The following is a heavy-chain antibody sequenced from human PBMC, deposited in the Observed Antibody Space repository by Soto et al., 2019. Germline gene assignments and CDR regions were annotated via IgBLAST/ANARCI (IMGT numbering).Heavy chain of an antibody. CDR3: ATWVDYGDFEGFDF. D-gene: IGHD4-17*01. CDR2: VDPNGGGS. Sequence: GASVKVSCKTSGYSFTDYKLHWMRQAPGQGLEWMGWVDPNGGGSNSAQKFQGSVTMTWDTSITTAYLDLTRLTTNDTATYFCATWVDYGDFEGFDFWGQGTLVTVSS. J-gene: IGHJ4*02. V-gene: IGHV1-2*04. CDR1: GYSFTDYK.